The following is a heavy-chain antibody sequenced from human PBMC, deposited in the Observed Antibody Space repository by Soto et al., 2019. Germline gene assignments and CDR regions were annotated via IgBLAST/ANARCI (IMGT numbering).Heavy chain of an antibody. CDR2: ISWNSDTI. J-gene: IGHJ6*02. D-gene: IGHD2-15*01. V-gene: IGHV3-9*01. CDR1: GFTFDDYA. Sequence: EVQLVESGGGLVQPGRSLTLSCAASGFTFDDYAMHWVRQAPGKGLEWVSGISWNSDTIGYADSVRGRFTISRDNAKNTLYLQMNGLRVDDTAVYYCASAPDCGGGSCYSGHPYYGLGVWGQGTTVTVSS. CDR3: ASAPDCGGGSCYSGHPYYGLGV.